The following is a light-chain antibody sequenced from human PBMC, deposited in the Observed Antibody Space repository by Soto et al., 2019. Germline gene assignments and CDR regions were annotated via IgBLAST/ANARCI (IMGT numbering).Light chain of an antibody. CDR1: QSVSSN. Sequence: EIVMTQSPATLSVSPGERATLSCRASQSVSSNLAWYQQKPGQAPRLLIYGASTRATGIPARFSGGGSGTEFTLTIGSLQSEDFAIYYCQHYNNWPPWTFGHGTQVEIK. CDR3: QHYNNWPPWT. J-gene: IGKJ1*01. V-gene: IGKV3-15*01. CDR2: GAS.